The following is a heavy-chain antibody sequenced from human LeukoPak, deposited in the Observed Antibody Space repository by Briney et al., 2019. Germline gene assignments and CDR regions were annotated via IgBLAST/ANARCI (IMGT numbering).Heavy chain of an antibody. D-gene: IGHD6-13*01. CDR1: GGSISSSSYY. Sequence: SETLSLTCTVSGGSISSSSYYWGWIRQPPGKGLKWIGSIYYSGSTYYNPSLKSRVTISVDTSKNQFSLKLSSVTAADTAVYYCARSSWSPYFDYWGQGTLVTVSS. CDR3: ARSSWSPYFDY. CDR2: IYYSGST. J-gene: IGHJ4*02. V-gene: IGHV4-39*01.